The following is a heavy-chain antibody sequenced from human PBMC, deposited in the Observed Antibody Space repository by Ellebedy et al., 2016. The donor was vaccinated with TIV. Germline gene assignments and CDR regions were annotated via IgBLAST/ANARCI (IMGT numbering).Heavy chain of an antibody. V-gene: IGHV3-21*01. CDR1: GFTVSSFG. Sequence: PGGSLRLSCAASGFTVSSFGMNWVRHAPGKGLEWVSSIGDSGTHIYYADSVRGRFTISRDSAKNSLFLQMNSLRADDTAIYYCARDPRPYLRYWHYDYWGQGTLVTVSS. CDR3: ARDPRPYLRYWHYDY. J-gene: IGHJ4*02. CDR2: IGDSGTHI. D-gene: IGHD3-9*01.